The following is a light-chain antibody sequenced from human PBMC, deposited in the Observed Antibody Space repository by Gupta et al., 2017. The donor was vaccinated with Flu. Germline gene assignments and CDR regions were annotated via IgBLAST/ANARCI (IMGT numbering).Light chain of an antibody. Sequence: DIVMTHSPDSLALSLGARATINCKSSQSVLYSSNNKNYLAWYQQKPGHPPKLLIYWASTRESVVPDRFSGSGSGTDFTLTISRLQAEDVAVYYCQQYYSTPRTFGQGTKVEIK. CDR3: QQYYSTPRT. V-gene: IGKV4-1*01. CDR1: QSVLYSSNNKNY. CDR2: WAS. J-gene: IGKJ1*01.